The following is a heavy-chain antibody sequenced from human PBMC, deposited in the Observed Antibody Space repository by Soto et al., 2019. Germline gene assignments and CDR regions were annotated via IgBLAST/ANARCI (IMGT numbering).Heavy chain of an antibody. D-gene: IGHD1-7*01. Sequence: PGGSLRLSCEASGFNFGAYAMSWVRQAPGKGLEWVSGISGSSSGTYYTDSVKGRFTISRDNSKNTVYLQMNSLRGEDTAVYYCAKDRSENFWVYYYAMDVWGQGTAVTVYS. V-gene: IGHV3-23*01. CDR2: ISGSSSGT. J-gene: IGHJ6*02. CDR3: AKDRSENFWVYYYAMDV. CDR1: GFNFGAYA.